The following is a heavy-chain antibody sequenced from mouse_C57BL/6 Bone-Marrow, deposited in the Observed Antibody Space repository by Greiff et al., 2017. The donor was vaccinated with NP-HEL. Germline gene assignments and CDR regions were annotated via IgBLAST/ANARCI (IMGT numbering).Heavy chain of an antibody. D-gene: IGHD2-4*01. Sequence: VQLQQPGAELVKPGASVKMSCKASGYTFTSYWITWVKQRPGQGLEWIGDIYPGSGSTNYNEKFKSKATLTVDTSSSTAYMQLSSLTSEDSAVYYCARDRLRRDAMDYWGQGTSVTVSS. J-gene: IGHJ4*01. CDR3: ARDRLRRDAMDY. CDR1: GYTFTSYW. CDR2: IYPGSGST. V-gene: IGHV1-55*01.